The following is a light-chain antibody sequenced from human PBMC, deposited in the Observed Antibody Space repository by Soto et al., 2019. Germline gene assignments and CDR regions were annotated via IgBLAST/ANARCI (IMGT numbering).Light chain of an antibody. V-gene: IGLV1-40*01. J-gene: IGLJ1*01. CDR3: QSYDSSLSGCV. CDR2: GNS. Sequence: QSVLTRPPSVSGAPGQRVTISCTGSSSNIGAGYDVHWYQQLPGTAPKLLIYGNSNRPSGVPDRFSGSKSGTSASLAITGLQAEDEADYYCQSYDSSLSGCVFGIGTMLTVL. CDR1: SSNIGAGYD.